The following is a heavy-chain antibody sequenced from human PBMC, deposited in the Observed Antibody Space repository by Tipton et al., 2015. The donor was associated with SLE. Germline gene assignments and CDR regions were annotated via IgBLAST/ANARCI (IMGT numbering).Heavy chain of an antibody. Sequence: TLSLTCTVSGGSINTYYWAWARQPAGKGLEWIGRIYTGGNTKYNPSLESRVSLSVDTSRGQFFLEVRSVTAADTAVYYCVVCSPSSCSYFDYWGQGRLVTVSS. CDR2: IYTGGNT. D-gene: IGHD2-2*01. CDR1: GGSINTYY. J-gene: IGHJ4*02. CDR3: VVCSPSSCSYFDY. V-gene: IGHV4-4*07.